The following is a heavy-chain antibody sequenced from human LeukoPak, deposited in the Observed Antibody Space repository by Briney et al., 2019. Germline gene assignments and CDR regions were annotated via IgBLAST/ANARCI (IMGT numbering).Heavy chain of an antibody. CDR1: GGSISSSSYY. CDR2: IYYSGST. J-gene: IGHJ4*02. CDR3: ARRGYYHALDY. D-gene: IGHD3-22*01. Sequence: PSETLSLTCTVSGGSISSSSYYWGWIRQPPGKGLEWIGYIYYSGSTNCNPSLKSRVTISVDTSKNQFSLKLSSVTAADTAVYYCARRGYYHALDYWGQGTLVTVSS. V-gene: IGHV4-61*05.